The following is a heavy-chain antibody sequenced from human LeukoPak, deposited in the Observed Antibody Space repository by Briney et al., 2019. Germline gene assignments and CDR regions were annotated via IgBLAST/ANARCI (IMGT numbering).Heavy chain of an antibody. CDR3: ARGWQWLPRDY. D-gene: IGHD6-19*01. CDR1: GGSISSYY. CDR2: IYYSGST. V-gene: IGHV4-59*08. Sequence: SETLSLTCTVSGGSISSYYWSWTRQPPGKGLEWIGYIYYSGSTNYNPSLKSRVTISVDTSKNQFSLKLSSVTAADTAVYYCARGWQWLPRDYWGQGTLVTVSS. J-gene: IGHJ4*02.